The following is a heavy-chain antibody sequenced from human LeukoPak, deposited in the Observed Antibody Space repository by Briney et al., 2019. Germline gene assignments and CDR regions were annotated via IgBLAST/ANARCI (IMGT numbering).Heavy chain of an antibody. Sequence: ASVKVSCKASGYTFTAYYMHWVRQAPGQGLEWMGWINPSGGSTSYAQKFQGRVTMTRDMSTSTVYMELSSLRSEDTAVYYCARDQIAAAGTGLDPWGQGTLVTVSS. J-gene: IGHJ5*02. V-gene: IGHV1-46*01. CDR1: GYTFTAYY. CDR3: ARDQIAAAGTGLDP. D-gene: IGHD6-13*01. CDR2: INPSGGST.